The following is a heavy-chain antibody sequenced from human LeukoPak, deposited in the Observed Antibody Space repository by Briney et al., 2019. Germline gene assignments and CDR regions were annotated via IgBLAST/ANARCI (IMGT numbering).Heavy chain of an antibody. CDR3: ARDSSGWYREYYFDY. V-gene: IGHV4-61*01. J-gene: IGHJ4*02. CDR1: GYSISSGYY. Sequence: KPSETLSLTCAVSGYSISSGYYWSWIRQPPGKGLEWIGYIYYSGSTNYNPSLKSRVTISVDTSKNQFSLKLSSVTAADTAVYYCARDSSGWYREYYFDYWGQGTLVTVSS. D-gene: IGHD6-19*01. CDR2: IYYSGST.